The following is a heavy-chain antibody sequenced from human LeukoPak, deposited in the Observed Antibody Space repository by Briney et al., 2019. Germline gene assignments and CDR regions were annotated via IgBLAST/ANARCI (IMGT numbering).Heavy chain of an antibody. V-gene: IGHV3-30*04. CDR2: ISYDGSNK. CDR3: ARPRDYYDSSGCPDY. D-gene: IGHD3-22*01. Sequence: GGSLRLSCAASGFTFSSYAMHWVRQAPGKGLERVAVISYDGSNKYYADSVKGRFTISRDNSKNTLYLQMNSLRAEDTAVYYCARPRDYYDSSGCPDYWGQGTLVTISS. CDR1: GFTFSSYA. J-gene: IGHJ4*02.